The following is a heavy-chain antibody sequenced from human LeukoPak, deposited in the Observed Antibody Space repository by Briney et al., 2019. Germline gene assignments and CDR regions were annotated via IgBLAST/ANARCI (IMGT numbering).Heavy chain of an antibody. Sequence: ASVKVSCKASGGTFSSYAISWVRQAPGQGLEWMGGIIPIFGTANYAQKFQGRVTITTDESTSTAYMELSSLRSEDTAVYYCASGFDFPGSFDYWGQGALVTVSS. V-gene: IGHV1-69*05. J-gene: IGHJ4*02. CDR1: GGTFSSYA. CDR2: IIPIFGTA. CDR3: ASGFDFPGSFDY.